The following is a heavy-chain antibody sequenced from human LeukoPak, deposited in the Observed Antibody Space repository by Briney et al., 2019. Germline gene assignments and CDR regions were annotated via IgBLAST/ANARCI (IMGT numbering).Heavy chain of an antibody. CDR2: LKQDGSEK. CDR3: ARGARLLWFGELLLDAEYFQH. D-gene: IGHD3-10*01. J-gene: IGHJ1*01. CDR1: GFTFSSYW. V-gene: IGHV3-7*01. Sequence: PGGSLRLSCAASGFTFSSYWMSWVRQAPGKGLEWVANLKQDGSEKYYVDSVKGRFTISRDNAKNSLYLQMNSLRAEDTAVYYCARGARLLWFGELLLDAEYFQHWGQGTLVTVSS.